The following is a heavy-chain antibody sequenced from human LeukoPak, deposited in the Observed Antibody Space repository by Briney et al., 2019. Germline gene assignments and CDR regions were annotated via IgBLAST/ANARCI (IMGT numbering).Heavy chain of an antibody. CDR1: GYTFTSYD. CDR2: MNPNSGNT. V-gene: IGHV1-8*01. Sequence: ASVKVSCKASGYTFTSYDINWVRQATGQGLEWMGWMNPNSGNTGYAQKFQGRVTMTRNTSISTAYMELSSLRSEDTAEYYCARSRIVVVPAAIRTYSGSYDAFDIWGQGTMVTVSS. D-gene: IGHD2-2*02. J-gene: IGHJ3*02. CDR3: ARSRIVVVPAAIRTYSGSYDAFDI.